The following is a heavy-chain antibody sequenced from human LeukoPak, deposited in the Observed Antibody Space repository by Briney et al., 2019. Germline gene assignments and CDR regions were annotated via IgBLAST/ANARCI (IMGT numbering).Heavy chain of an antibody. Sequence: GGSLRLSCAASGFTFSSYGMHWVRQAPGKGLEWVAFIRYDGSNKYYADSVKGRFTISRDNSKNTLYLQMNSLRAEDTAVYYCAKDPDRYCSSTSCYYYYYYMDVWGKGTTVTVSS. V-gene: IGHV3-30*02. CDR3: AKDPDRYCSSTSCYYYYYYMDV. CDR1: GFTFSSYG. CDR2: IRYDGSNK. J-gene: IGHJ6*03. D-gene: IGHD2-2*01.